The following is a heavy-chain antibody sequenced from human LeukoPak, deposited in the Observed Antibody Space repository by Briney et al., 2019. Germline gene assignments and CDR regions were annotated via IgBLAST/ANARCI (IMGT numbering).Heavy chain of an antibody. D-gene: IGHD3-3*01. V-gene: IGHV3-64*02. CDR3: ARGGYYAATDI. J-gene: IGHJ4*02. CDR2: IVSNGGNT. CDR1: GLTFSSHA. Sequence: GGSLRLSCAASGLTFSSHAMHWVRQAPGKGLEYVSAIVSNGGNTYYADSVRGRFTISRDNSKDTVYLQMGSLRPEDTAVYYCARGGYYAATDIWGQGALVTVSS.